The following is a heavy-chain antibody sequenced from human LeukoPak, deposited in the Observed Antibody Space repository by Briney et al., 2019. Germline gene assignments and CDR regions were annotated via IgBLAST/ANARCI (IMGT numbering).Heavy chain of an antibody. V-gene: IGHV3-48*03. CDR1: GFTFSSYE. Sequence: GGSLRLSCAASGFTFSSYEMNWVREAPGKGLEGVSYISSSGSTIYYADSAKGRFTISRDNAKNSLYLQMNSLRAEDTAVYYCAELGITMIGGVWGKGTTVTISS. D-gene: IGHD3-10*02. CDR3: AELGITMIGGV. J-gene: IGHJ6*04. CDR2: ISSSGSTI.